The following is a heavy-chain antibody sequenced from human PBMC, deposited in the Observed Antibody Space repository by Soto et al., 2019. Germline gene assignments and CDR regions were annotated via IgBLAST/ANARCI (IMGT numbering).Heavy chain of an antibody. CDR1: GCTFTSYA. D-gene: IGHD6-19*01. V-gene: IGHV7-4-1*01. Sequence: ASVKVSCKASGCTFTSYAMNWVRQAPGQGLEWMGWINTNTGNPTYAQGFTGRFVFSLDTSVSTAYLQICSLKAEDTAVYYCASAYSSGWYGRDFYYYYGTDVWGQGTTVTVSS. J-gene: IGHJ6*02. CDR3: ASAYSSGWYGRDFYYYYGTDV. CDR2: INTNTGNP.